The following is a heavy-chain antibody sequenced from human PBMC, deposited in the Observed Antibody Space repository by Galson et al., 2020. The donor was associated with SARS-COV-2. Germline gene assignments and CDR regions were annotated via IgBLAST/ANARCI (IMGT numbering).Heavy chain of an antibody. D-gene: IGHD5-12*01. V-gene: IGHV3-20*01. CDR2: INWNGGST. J-gene: IGHJ2*01. CDR1: GFTFDAHG. Sequence: GGSLRLSCAASGFTFDAHGMNWVRQAPGKGLDWVSGINWNGGSTGYADSVKGRFTISRDNTRNSLYLQMSSLRAEDTAVYHCARGGYSDYRNWYFDLWGRGTLVTVSS. CDR3: ARGGYSDYRNWYFDL.